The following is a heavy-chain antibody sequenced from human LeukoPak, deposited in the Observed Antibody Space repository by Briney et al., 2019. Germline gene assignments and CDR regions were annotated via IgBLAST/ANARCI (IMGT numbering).Heavy chain of an antibody. V-gene: IGHV4-34*01. J-gene: IGHJ3*02. D-gene: IGHD3-3*01. CDR2: INHSGST. CDR1: GGSFSGYY. Sequence: PSETLSLTCAVYGGSFSGYYWSWIRQPPGRGLEWIGEINHSGSTNYNPSLKSRATISVDTSKNQFSLKLSSVTAAVTAVYYCARGLTYYDFWSGYSPRAFDIWGQGTMVTVSS. CDR3: ARGLTYYDFWSGYSPRAFDI.